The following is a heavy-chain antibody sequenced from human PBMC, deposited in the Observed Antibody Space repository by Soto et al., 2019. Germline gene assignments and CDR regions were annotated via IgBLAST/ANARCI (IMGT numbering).Heavy chain of an antibody. J-gene: IGHJ5*02. V-gene: IGHV3-74*01. CDR3: TGGWLVTEGSFDP. Sequence: GGSLRLSCAASGFTFRSYWMHWVRQAPGKGLVWVSRINSDGSSTSYADSVKGRFTISRDNAKNTLYLQMNSLRAEDTAVYYCTGGWLVTEGSFDPWGQGTLVTVSS. CDR1: GFTFRSYW. CDR2: INSDGSST. D-gene: IGHD6-19*01.